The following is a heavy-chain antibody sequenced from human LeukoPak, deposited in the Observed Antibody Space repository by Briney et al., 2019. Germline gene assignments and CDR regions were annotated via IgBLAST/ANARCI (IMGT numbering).Heavy chain of an antibody. CDR2: IYYRGST. D-gene: IGHD6-19*01. V-gene: IGHV4-59*01. Sequence: SETLSLTCTVSGGSISSYYWSWIRQPPGKGLEWIGYIYYRGSTNYNPSLKSRVTISVDTSKNQFSLKLSSVTAADTAVYYCARGIRAVAGTGWFDPWGQGTLVTVSS. CDR3: ARGIRAVAGTGWFDP. J-gene: IGHJ5*02. CDR1: GGSISSYY.